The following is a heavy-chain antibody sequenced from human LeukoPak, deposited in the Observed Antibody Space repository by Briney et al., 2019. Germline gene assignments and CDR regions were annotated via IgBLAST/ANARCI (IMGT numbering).Heavy chain of an antibody. V-gene: IGHV3-23*01. CDR1: GFTFSSYA. CDR2: ISGSGGST. D-gene: IGHD3-22*01. J-gene: IGHJ4*02. CDR3: AKGAWSGGYGELDY. Sequence: GGSLRLSCAASGFTFSSYAMSWVRQAPGKGLEWVSAISGSGGSTYYADSVKGRFTISRDNSKNTLYLQMNSLRAEDSAVYYCAKGAWSGGYGELDYWGQGTLVTVSS.